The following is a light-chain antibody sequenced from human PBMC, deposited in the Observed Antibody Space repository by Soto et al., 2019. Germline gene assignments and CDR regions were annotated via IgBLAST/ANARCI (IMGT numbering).Light chain of an antibody. V-gene: IGKV1-27*01. CDR3: QKYNNAPWT. J-gene: IGKJ1*01. Sequence: DIQMTQSPSSLSASVGDTVTITCRASQGIINYVAWYQQRPGRVPKLLMSAASTLRSGVPSRFSGSGSGTDFTLTISSLQPEAGATYYCQKYNNAPWTFGQGTKVEIK. CDR1: QGIINY. CDR2: AAS.